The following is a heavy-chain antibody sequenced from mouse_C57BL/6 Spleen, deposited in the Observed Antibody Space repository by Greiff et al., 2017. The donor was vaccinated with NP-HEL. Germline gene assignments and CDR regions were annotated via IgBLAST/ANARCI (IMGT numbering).Heavy chain of an antibody. CDR2: ISSGGSYT. J-gene: IGHJ2*01. V-gene: IGHV5-6*01. CDR3: ARQRGSSYDFDY. Sequence: EVQLVESGGDLVKPGGSLKLSCAASGFTFSSYGMSWVRQTPDKRLEWVATISSGGSYTYYPDSVKGRFTISRDNAKNTLYLQMSSLKSEDTAMYYCARQRGSSYDFDYWGQGTTLTVSS. D-gene: IGHD1-1*01. CDR1: GFTFSSYG.